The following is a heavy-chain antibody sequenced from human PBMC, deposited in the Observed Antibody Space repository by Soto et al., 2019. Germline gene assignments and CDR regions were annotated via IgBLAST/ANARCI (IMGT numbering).Heavy chain of an antibody. J-gene: IGHJ4*02. Sequence: SETLSLTCTVSGGSISSGGYYWSWIRQHPGKGLEWIGYIYYSGSTYYNPSLKSRVTISVDTSKNQFSLKLSSVTAADTAVYYCARGAAGEFFDYWGQGTLVTVS. V-gene: IGHV4-31*03. CDR3: ARGAAGEFFDY. D-gene: IGHD3-10*01. CDR2: IYYSGST. CDR1: GGSISSGGYY.